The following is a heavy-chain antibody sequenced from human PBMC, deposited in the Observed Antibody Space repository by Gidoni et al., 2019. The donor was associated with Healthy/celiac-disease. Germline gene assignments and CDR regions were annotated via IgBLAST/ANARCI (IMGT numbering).Heavy chain of an antibody. D-gene: IGHD6-19*01. V-gene: IGHV4-39*01. CDR2: IYYSGST. CDR1: GVSIRSRSYY. J-gene: IGHJ4*02. Sequence: QLQLQESGPGLVKPSEPLSLTCTVSGVSIRSRSYYWGWIRQPPGKGLEWIGSIYYSGSTYSNPSLKSRVTISVDTSKNQFSLKLSSVTAADTAVYYCARHIAVAGHLSRFDYWGQGTLVTVSS. CDR3: ARHIAVAGHLSRFDY.